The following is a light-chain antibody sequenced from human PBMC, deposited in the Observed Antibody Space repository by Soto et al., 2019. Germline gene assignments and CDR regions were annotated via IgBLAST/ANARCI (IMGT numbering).Light chain of an antibody. Sequence: VVMWLSPATLSVTTGERATLSFRASQNVISNLPWYQHKAGQTPRLVIYDTSTRATGVPTRFSGSRSGAELTLTINSLQSEDFAVYYCQPYNILPLTSGG. V-gene: IGKV3-15*01. CDR1: QNVISN. CDR3: QPYNILPLT. CDR2: DTS. J-gene: IGKJ4*01.